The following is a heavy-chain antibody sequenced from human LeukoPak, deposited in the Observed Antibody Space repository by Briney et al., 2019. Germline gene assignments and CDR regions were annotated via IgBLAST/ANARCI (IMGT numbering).Heavy chain of an antibody. CDR3: AKGVNFVVVPAALDY. Sequence: PGGSLRFSCAASGFTFSSYGMSWVRQAPGKGLEWVSSMSISFNRTYYVDSVKGRFTISGDESKNTLYLQMNSLRAEDTAVYYCAKGVNFVVVPAALDYWGQGTLVTVSS. V-gene: IGHV3-23*01. CDR1: GFTFSSYG. CDR2: MSISFNRT. J-gene: IGHJ4*02. D-gene: IGHD2-2*01.